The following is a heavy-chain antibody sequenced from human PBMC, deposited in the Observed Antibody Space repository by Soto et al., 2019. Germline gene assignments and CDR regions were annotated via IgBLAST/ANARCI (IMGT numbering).Heavy chain of an antibody. CDR3: ARDLQGSGSFYSPDY. CDR2: IWYDGNNK. D-gene: IGHD3-10*01. CDR1: GFTFSNYG. Sequence: GGSLRLSCAASGFTFSNYGMHWVRQVPGKGLEWVAVIWYDGNNKYYADSVKGRFTISRDNSKNTLYLQMNSLRAEDTAVYYYARDLQGSGSFYSPDYCGQGTLVTVSS. V-gene: IGHV3-33*01. J-gene: IGHJ4*02.